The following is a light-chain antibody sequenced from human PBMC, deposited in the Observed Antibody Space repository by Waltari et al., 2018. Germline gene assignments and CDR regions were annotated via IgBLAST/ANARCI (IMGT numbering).Light chain of an antibody. J-gene: IGLJ3*02. CDR1: SGSFSTTSY. V-gene: IGLV8-61*01. CDR3: LVYMGSGIWV. CDR2: KTN. Sequence: QTVVTQEPSLSVSPGGPVTLTCALSSGSFSTTSYASWYQQTPGQPPRTLVFKTNTRSSGVPDRFSGSILGNKVALTITGAQAEDESDYYCLVYMGSGIWVFGGGTKLTVL.